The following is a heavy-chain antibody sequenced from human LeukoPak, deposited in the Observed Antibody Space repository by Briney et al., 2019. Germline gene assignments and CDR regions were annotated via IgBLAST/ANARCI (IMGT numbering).Heavy chain of an antibody. CDR2: IYHSGST. Sequence: PSETLSLTCAVSGGSISSSNWWSWVRQPPGKGLEWIGEIYHSGSTNYNPSLKSRVTISVDTSKNQFSLKLSSVTAADTAVYYCARRPRRGDIRPGWFDPWGQGTLVTVSS. J-gene: IGHJ5*02. CDR1: GGSISSSNW. V-gene: IGHV4-4*02. D-gene: IGHD3-9*01. CDR3: ARRPRRGDIRPGWFDP.